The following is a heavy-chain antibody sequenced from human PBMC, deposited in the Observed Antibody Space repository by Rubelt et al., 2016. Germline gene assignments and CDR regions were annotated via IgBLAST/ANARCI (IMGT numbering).Heavy chain of an antibody. V-gene: IGHV3-11*01. CDR2: ISGFGTTI. CDR1: GFTFSDYY. J-gene: IGHJ4*02. CDR3: VKVLGANSYGDGNEEFDY. D-gene: IGHD5-18*01. Sequence: VQLVESGGGLVKPGGSLRLSCAASGFTFSDYYMSWLRQAPGKGLEWISYISGFGTTIYYADSVKGRFTISRDNATNSLYLQMNNLSPEDTAFYYCVKVLGANSYGDGNEEFDYWGQGTLVTVSS.